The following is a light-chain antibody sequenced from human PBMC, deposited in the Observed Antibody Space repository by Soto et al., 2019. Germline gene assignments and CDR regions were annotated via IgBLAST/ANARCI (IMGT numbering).Light chain of an antibody. CDR3: SSYTSSSTLVV. V-gene: IGLV2-14*01. CDR2: DVS. J-gene: IGLJ2*01. CDR1: SSDVGGYKY. Sequence: QSALTQPASVSGSPGQSITISCTGTSSDVGGYKYVSWYQQHPGKAPKLMIYDVSNRPSGVSNRFSGSKSGNTASLTISGLQAEDGADYYCSSYTSSSTLVVLGGGTKLTVL.